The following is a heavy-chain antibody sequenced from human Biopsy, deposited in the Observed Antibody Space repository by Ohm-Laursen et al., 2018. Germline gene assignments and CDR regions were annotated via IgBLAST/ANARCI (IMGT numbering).Heavy chain of an antibody. J-gene: IGHJ6*02. D-gene: IGHD3-9*01. CDR3: ARDETGSSVFGPYYYGMDV. CDR2: INPTGGTA. CDR1: GYSLTKYY. V-gene: IGHV1-46*01. Sequence: ASVKVSCKASGYSLTKYYINWVRQAPGQGLEWVGIINPTGGTASYAEKFQGRVTLTRDTSTGTVYLELNSLISEDTALYYCARDETGSSVFGPYYYGMDVWGQGTTVTVSS.